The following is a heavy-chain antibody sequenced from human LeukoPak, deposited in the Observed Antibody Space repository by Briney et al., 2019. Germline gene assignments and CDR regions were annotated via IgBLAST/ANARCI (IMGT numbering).Heavy chain of an antibody. J-gene: IGHJ4*02. CDR2: IYHSGST. CDR3: ARVPYSSSPYDY. Sequence: NASETLSLTCTVSGYSISSGYYWGWIRQPPGKGLEWIGSIYHSGSTYYNPSLKSRVTISVDTSKNQFSLKLSSVTAADTAVYYCARVPYSSSPYDYWGQGTLVTVSS. V-gene: IGHV4-38-2*02. D-gene: IGHD6-13*01. CDR1: GYSISSGYY.